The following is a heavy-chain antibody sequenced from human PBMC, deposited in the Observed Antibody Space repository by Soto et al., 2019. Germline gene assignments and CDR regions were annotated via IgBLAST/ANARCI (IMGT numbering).Heavy chain of an antibody. CDR2: ISSSSSTI. CDR1: GFTFSSCN. V-gene: IGHV3-48*02. CDR3: ARALFGGYLDY. Sequence: EVQLVESGGGLVQPGGSLRLSCAASGFTFSSCNMNWVRQAPGKGLEWVSHISSSSSTIYYADSMKGRFTISRDNAKNSLYLQINSLRDEDTAVYYCARALFGGYLDYWGQGTLVTVSS. J-gene: IGHJ4*02. D-gene: IGHD5-12*01.